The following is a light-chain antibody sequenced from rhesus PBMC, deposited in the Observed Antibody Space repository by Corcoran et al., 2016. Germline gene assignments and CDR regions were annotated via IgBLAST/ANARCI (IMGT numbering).Light chain of an antibody. CDR1: ASNIGADYY. Sequence: QYVLTQPPSMSGAPGQRVTLSCTGSASNIGADYYVQWYQQLPGTAPKLLIFENYKRPSGISDRFSGSQSGTSASLSITGLQSEDEADYFCQSYDNRLSAYIFGTGTRLTVL. CDR2: ENY. J-gene: IGLJ1*01. CDR3: QSYDNRLSAYI. V-gene: IGLV1-85*01.